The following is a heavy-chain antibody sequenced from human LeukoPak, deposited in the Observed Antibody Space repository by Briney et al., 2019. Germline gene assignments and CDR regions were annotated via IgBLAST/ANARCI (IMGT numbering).Heavy chain of an antibody. Sequence: ASVKLSCKASGYIFTGYYVHRVRQAPGQGLEWMGWINPNSGDTNSAQRFQGRVTMTRDTSINTTYMELSRLRSDDTAVYYCARGDLTGYYLFDYWGQGTLVTVSS. CDR2: INPNSGDT. V-gene: IGHV1-2*02. CDR1: GYIFTGYY. D-gene: IGHD3-9*01. CDR3: ARGDLTGYYLFDY. J-gene: IGHJ4*02.